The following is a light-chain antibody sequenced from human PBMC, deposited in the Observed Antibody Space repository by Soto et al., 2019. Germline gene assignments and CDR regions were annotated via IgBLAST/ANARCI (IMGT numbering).Light chain of an antibody. CDR2: GNS. CDR1: SSNIGAGYD. V-gene: IGLV1-40*01. Sequence: QSVLTQPPSVSGAPGQRVTISCIGSSSNIGAGYDVHWYQQLPGTAPKLLIYGNSNRPSGVPDRFSGSKSGTSASLAITGLQAEDEADYYCQSYDSSLSVLYVFGTGTSSPS. CDR3: QSYDSSLSVLYV. J-gene: IGLJ1*01.